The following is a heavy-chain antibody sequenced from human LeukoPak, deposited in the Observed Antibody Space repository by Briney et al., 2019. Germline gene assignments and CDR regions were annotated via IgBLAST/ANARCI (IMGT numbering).Heavy chain of an antibody. CDR1: GASISGYY. Sequence: SETLSLTCNVSGASISGYYWSWIRQPAGKGLEWIGRIYTSGSTNYNPSLRGRVTMSVDTSKNQFSLELSSVTAADTAVYYCARGTTRGGYYYPFDYWGQGTLVTVSS. CDR2: IYTSGST. J-gene: IGHJ4*02. CDR3: ARGTTRGGYYYPFDY. V-gene: IGHV4-4*07. D-gene: IGHD3-22*01.